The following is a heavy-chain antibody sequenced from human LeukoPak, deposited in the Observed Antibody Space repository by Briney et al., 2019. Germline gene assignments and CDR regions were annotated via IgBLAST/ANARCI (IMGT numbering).Heavy chain of an antibody. CDR2: ISYDGSNK. D-gene: IGHD4-17*01. V-gene: IGHV3-30*04. CDR1: GFTFSSYV. CDR3: ARDGTTDYGDYVGGFFGY. J-gene: IGHJ4*02. Sequence: GRSLRLSCAASGFTFSSYVMHWVRQAPGKGLEWVAVISYDGSNKYYADSVKGRFTISRDNSKNTLYLQMNSLRAEDTAVYYCARDGTTDYGDYVGGFFGYWGQGTLVTVSS.